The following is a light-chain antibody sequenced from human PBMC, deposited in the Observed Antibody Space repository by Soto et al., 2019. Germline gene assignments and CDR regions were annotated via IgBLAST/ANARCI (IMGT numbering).Light chain of an antibody. V-gene: IGKV1-5*01. CDR3: QQYNSFSWT. CDR2: DAS. CDR1: QSITIW. Sequence: DIQMTQSPSTLSASVGDSVTITCRASQSITIWLAWYQQKPGKAPKLLIYDASSLEGGVPSRFSGSGSGTEFTLTISGLQPDDFATYYSQQYNSFSWTFGQGTKVDIK. J-gene: IGKJ1*01.